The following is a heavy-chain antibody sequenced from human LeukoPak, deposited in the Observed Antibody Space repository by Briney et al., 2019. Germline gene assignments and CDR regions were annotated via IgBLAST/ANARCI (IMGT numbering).Heavy chain of an antibody. CDR3: AICSSTRTHAVDI. CDR1: GYSISSGYY. CDR2: IYHSGST. V-gene: IGHV4-38-2*01. Sequence: SETLSLTCAVSGYSISSGYYWGWIRQPPGKGLEWIGSIYHSGSTYYNPSLKSRVTISVDTSKNQFSLKLSSVTAADTAVYYCAICSSTRTHAVDIWGQGTMVTVSS. J-gene: IGHJ3*02. D-gene: IGHD2-2*01.